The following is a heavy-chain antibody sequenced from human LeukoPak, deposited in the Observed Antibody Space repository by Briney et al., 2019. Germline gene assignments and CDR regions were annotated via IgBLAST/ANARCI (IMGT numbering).Heavy chain of an antibody. Sequence: SETLSLTCSVSGGSFSGGIYYWGWIRQPPGKGLEWLGNINYRGNTVYNPSLESRVSMSVDTSRSQFSLRLRSVTAADTSVYYCARRRAAAGPFDYWGQGTRVTVSS. CDR1: GGSFSGGIYY. V-gene: IGHV4-39*01. CDR3: ARRRAAAGPFDY. J-gene: IGHJ4*02. D-gene: IGHD6-13*01. CDR2: INYRGNT.